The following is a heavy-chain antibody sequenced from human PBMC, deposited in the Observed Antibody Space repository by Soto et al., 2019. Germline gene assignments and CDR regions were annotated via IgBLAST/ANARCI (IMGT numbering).Heavy chain of an antibody. Sequence: GGSLRLSCAASGFTFSNAWMSWVRQAPGKGLEWVGRIKSKTDGGTTDYAAPVKGRFTISRDDSKNTLYLQMNSLKTEDTAVYYCTTVRRRFPWLDHRHYHSYCMHVSGQAATVTVSS. J-gene: IGHJ6*02. CDR1: GFTFSNAW. V-gene: IGHV3-15*01. D-gene: IGHD5-12*01. CDR2: IKSKTDGGTT. CDR3: TTVRRRFPWLDHRHYHSYCMHV.